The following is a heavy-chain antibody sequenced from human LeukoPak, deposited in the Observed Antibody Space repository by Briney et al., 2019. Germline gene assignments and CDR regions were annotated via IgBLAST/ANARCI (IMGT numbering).Heavy chain of an antibody. V-gene: IGHV3-7*03. J-gene: IGHJ6*03. CDR3: ARDALYYDILTGYYDYYYYMDV. CDR2: IKQDGSEK. Sequence: GGSLRLSCAASGFSLSSYWMTWVRQTPGKGLEWVANIKQDGSEKNYVDSVKGRFTISRDNAKNSLYLQMNSLRAEDTAVYYCARDALYYDILTGYYDYYYYMDVWGKGTTVTISS. CDR1: GFSLSSYW. D-gene: IGHD3-9*01.